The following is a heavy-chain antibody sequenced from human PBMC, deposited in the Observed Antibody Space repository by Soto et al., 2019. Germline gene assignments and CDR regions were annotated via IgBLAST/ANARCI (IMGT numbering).Heavy chain of an antibody. V-gene: IGHV1-18*01. J-gene: IGHJ6*02. Sequence: QVQLVQSGDEVKKPGASVKVSCKASGYIFVNYGIAWVRQAPGQGLEWMGWISPYTGNTHSATKIQGRLTMTTDTSTSTAYMDMGSLTSDDTAVYYCVMVDNYVTPTPQDVWGQGTAVTVSS. CDR2: ISPYTGNT. CDR1: GYIFVNYG. CDR3: VMVDNYVTPTPQDV. D-gene: IGHD3-16*01.